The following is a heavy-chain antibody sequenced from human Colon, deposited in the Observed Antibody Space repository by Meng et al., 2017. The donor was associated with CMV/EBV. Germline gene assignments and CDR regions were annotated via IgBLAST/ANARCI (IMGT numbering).Heavy chain of an antibody. CDR1: GFTFSNHG. CDR2: INGGGGDT. CDR3: AQFRNSDWLLALVY. V-gene: IGHV3-23*01. D-gene: IGHD3-9*01. Sequence: SCAASGFTFSNHGMSWVRQAPGKGLEWVAAINGGGGDTYYAASVKGRFTISRDNSNNMLFLQVNSLRADDTAVYYCAQFRNSDWLLALVYWGQGTLVTVSS. J-gene: IGHJ4*02.